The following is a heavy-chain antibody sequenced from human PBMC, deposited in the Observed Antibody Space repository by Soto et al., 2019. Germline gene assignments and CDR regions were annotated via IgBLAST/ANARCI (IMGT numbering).Heavy chain of an antibody. CDR2: IYYSGST. J-gene: IGHJ6*02. D-gene: IGHD2-21*02. Sequence: QVQLQESGPGLVKPSQTLSLTCTVSGGSISSGGYYWTWIRQHPGKGLEWIGYIYYSGSTYYNPSLKSRVNMSVDTSKTQFSLKLSSVTAADTAVYYCARVCGGDCHYGMDVWGQGTTVTVSS. CDR3: ARVCGGDCHYGMDV. CDR1: GGSISSGGYY. V-gene: IGHV4-31*03.